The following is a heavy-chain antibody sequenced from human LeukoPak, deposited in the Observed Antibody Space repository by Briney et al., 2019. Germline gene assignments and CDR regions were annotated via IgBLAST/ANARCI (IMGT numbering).Heavy chain of an antibody. V-gene: IGHV3-64*01. J-gene: IGHJ4*02. CDR1: GFTFSSYA. D-gene: IGHD3-22*01. Sequence: GGSLRLSCAASGFTFSSYAMHWVRQAPGKGLEYVSAISSNGGSTYYANSVKGRFTISRDNSKNTLYLQMRSLRAEDMAVYYCARAPYYYDSSGYSYYFDYWGQGTLVTVSS. CDR3: ARAPYYYDSSGYSYYFDY. CDR2: ISSNGGST.